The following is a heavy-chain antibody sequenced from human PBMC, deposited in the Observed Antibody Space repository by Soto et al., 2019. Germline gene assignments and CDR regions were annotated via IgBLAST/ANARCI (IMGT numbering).Heavy chain of an antibody. CDR2: IIPIFGTA. V-gene: IGHV1-69*01. Sequence: SVKVSCKASGGTFSSYAISWVRQAPGQGLEWMGGIIPIFGTANYAQKFQGRVTITADESTSTAYMELSSLRSEDTAVYYCASSGYYYDSSGYYPLGYWGQGTLVTVSS. J-gene: IGHJ4*02. CDR3: ASSGYYYDSSGYYPLGY. CDR1: GGTFSSYA. D-gene: IGHD3-22*01.